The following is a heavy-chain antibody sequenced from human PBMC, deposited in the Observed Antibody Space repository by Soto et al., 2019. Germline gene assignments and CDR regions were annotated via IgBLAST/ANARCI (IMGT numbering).Heavy chain of an antibody. CDR2: ISGSGGTT. J-gene: IGHJ4*02. D-gene: IGHD6-25*01. CDR1: GFTLSNYA. Sequence: EVQLLESGGGLVQPGRSLRLSCAASGFTLSNYAMSWVRQAPGQGLDWVSAISGSGGTTYYADSVKGRFTISRDNSKNTLFLQTNSLRAEDAAVYYCAKFFVETGSNSGWPWSFHYWGQGTLVTVSS. V-gene: IGHV3-23*01. CDR3: AKFFVETGSNSGWPWSFHY.